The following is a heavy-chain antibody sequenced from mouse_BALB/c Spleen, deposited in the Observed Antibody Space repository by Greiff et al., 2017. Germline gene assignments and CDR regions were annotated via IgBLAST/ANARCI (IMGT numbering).Heavy chain of an antibody. Sequence: EVKLVESGGGLVQPGGSRKLSCAASGFTFSSFGMHWVRQAPEKGLEWVAYISSGSSTIYYADTVKGRFTISRDNPKNTLFLQMTSLRSEDTAMYYCARVNGYYGAMDYWGQGTSVTVSS. CDR3: ARVNGYYGAMDY. D-gene: IGHD2-3*01. CDR2: ISSGSSTI. V-gene: IGHV5-17*02. J-gene: IGHJ4*01. CDR1: GFTFSSFG.